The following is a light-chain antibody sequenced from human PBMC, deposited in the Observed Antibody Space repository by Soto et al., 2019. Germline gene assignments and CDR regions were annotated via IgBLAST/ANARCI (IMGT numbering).Light chain of an antibody. CDR2: EVT. J-gene: IGLJ1*01. CDR3: ASYTTRSTYV. Sequence: QCGRAQPASGCGTPGQAIAVACTGSRGALGFFNSFSWYPQYPATAPQLIIFEVTNPPPGLSHRFSGSKSGNTASLTISALQAEDRADHFCASYTTRSTYVFGSGTKVTXL. CDR1: RGALGFFNS. V-gene: IGLV2-14*01.